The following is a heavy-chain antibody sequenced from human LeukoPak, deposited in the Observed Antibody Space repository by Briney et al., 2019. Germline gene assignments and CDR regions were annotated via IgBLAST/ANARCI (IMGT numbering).Heavy chain of an antibody. J-gene: IGHJ4*02. CDR1: GYTFTGYY. CDR2: INPNSGGT. V-gene: IGHV1-2*02. CDR3: ARVYSSSWYGGSWDY. D-gene: IGHD6-13*01. Sequence: GASVKVSCKASGYTFTGYYMHWVRQAPGQGLEWMGWINPNSGGTNYAQKFQGRVTMTRDTSISTAYMELSRLRSDDTAVYYCARVYSSSWYGGSWDYWGQGTLVTVSS.